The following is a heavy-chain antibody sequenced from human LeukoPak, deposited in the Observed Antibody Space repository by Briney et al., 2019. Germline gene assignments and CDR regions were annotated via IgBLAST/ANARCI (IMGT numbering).Heavy chain of an antibody. V-gene: IGHV3-30*03. J-gene: IGHJ4*02. Sequence: GGSLRLSCAASGLTFSSYGMHWVRQAPGKGLEWVAVISYDGSNKYYADSVKGRFTISRDNSKNALYLQMNSLRVEDTAVYYCAIDPNWGTHSWGQGVLVTVSS. D-gene: IGHD7-27*01. CDR1: GLTFSSYG. CDR3: AIDPNWGTHS. CDR2: ISYDGSNK.